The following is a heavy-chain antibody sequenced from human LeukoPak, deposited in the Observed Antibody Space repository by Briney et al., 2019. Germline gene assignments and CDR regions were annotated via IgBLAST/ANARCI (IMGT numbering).Heavy chain of an antibody. J-gene: IGHJ4*02. D-gene: IGHD4-17*01. CDR3: ARVYGDRVFDH. CDR2: ISVYNGNT. V-gene: IGHV1-18*04. CDR1: GYTFTGYY. Sequence: ASVKVSCKASGYTFTGYYMHWVRQAPGQGLEWMGWISVYNGNTNYAQNLQGRVTVTTDTSTSTAYMDLRSLRPDDTAVYYRARVYGDRVFDHWGQGTLVTVSS.